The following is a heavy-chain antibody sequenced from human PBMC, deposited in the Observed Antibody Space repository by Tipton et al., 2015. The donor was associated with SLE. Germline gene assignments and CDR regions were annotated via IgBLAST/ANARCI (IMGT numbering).Heavy chain of an antibody. D-gene: IGHD3-3*01. J-gene: IGHJ6*03. Sequence: GLVKPSETLSLTCTVSGDSINSYYWSWIRQPPGEGLEWIGEVSHSRSTNYNPSLKSRGTISLDTSNNQFSLRLSSVTAADTAVYYCVRAVSGYFNFCYMDVWGRGTTVTISS. V-gene: IGHV4-34*01. CDR3: VRAVSGYFNFCYMDV. CDR2: VSHSRST. CDR1: GDSINSYY.